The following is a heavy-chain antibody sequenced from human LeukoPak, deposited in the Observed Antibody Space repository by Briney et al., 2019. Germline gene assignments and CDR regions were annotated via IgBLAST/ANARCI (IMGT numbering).Heavy chain of an antibody. CDR3: ARALHDDYGDY. CDR1: GFTFSSYS. Sequence: GGSLRLSRAASGFTFSSYSMNWVRQAPGKGLEWVSSISSSSSYIYYADSVKGRFTISRDNAKNSLYLQMNSLRAEDTAVYYCARALHDDYGDYWGQGTLVTVSS. CDR2: ISSSSSYI. D-gene: IGHD3-3*01. V-gene: IGHV3-21*01. J-gene: IGHJ4*02.